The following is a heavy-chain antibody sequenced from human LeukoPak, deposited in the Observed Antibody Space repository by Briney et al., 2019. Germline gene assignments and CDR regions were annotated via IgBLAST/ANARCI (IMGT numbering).Heavy chain of an antibody. Sequence: NPSETLSLTCTVSGGSISSSSYYWGWIRQPPGKGLEWIGSIYYSGSTYYNPSLKSRVTVSVDTSKNQFSLKLSSVTAADTAVYYCARDTPNLQLERPDAFDIWGQGTMVTVSS. CDR3: ARDTPNLQLERPDAFDI. D-gene: IGHD1-1*01. CDR2: IYYSGST. CDR1: GGSISSSSYY. V-gene: IGHV4-39*07. J-gene: IGHJ3*02.